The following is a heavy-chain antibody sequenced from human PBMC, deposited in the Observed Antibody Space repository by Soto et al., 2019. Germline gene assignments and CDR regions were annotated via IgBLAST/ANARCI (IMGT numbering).Heavy chain of an antibody. CDR3: ARRYKPQTATDC. D-gene: IGHD3-9*01. Sequence: SETLSLTCTVSGGSISSYYWSWIRQPPGKGLEWIGYIYYSGSTNYNPSLKSRVTISVDTSKNQFSLKLSSVTAADTAVYYCARRYKPQTATDCWGQGTLVTVSS. CDR1: GGSISSYY. CDR2: IYYSGST. V-gene: IGHV4-59*08. J-gene: IGHJ4*02.